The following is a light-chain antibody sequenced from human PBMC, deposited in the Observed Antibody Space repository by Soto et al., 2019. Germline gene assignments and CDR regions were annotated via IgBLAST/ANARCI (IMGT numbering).Light chain of an antibody. V-gene: IGKV3-15*01. CDR2: GAS. Sequence: EIVMTQSPATLSVSPGERATLSCRASQSVSGNLAWYQQKPGQAPRLLIYGASTRATGIPARFSGSGSGTEFPLTISSLQSEDFAVYSCQQYNNWPRTFGQGTKVEI. J-gene: IGKJ1*01. CDR1: QSVSGN. CDR3: QQYNNWPRT.